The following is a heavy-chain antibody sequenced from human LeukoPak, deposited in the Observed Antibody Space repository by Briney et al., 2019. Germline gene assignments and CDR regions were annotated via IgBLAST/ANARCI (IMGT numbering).Heavy chain of an antibody. Sequence: GGSLRLSCAASGFTVSSNYMSWVRQAPGKGLEWVSVIYSGGSTYYADSVKGRFTISGDNSKNTLYLQMNSLRAEDTAVYYCARDRDYYDSSSFGTVDYWGQGTLVTVSS. CDR1: GFTVSSNY. J-gene: IGHJ4*02. D-gene: IGHD3-22*01. V-gene: IGHV3-53*01. CDR2: IYSGGST. CDR3: ARDRDYYDSSSFGTVDY.